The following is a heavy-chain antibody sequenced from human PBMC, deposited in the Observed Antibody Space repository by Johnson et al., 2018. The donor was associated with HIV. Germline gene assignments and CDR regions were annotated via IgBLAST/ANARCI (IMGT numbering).Heavy chain of an antibody. D-gene: IGHD2-15*01. CDR1: GFTLSDHY. V-gene: IGHV3-7*05. CDR3: ARDSVILVDGAFDI. CDR2: IKQDGSEK. J-gene: IGHJ3*02. Sequence: VQLVESGGGLVQPGGSLRLSCAASGFTLSDHYMDWVRQDPGKGLEWVANIKQDGSEKYYVDSVKGRFTISRDNAKNSLYLQMNSLRAEDTAVYYCARDSVILVDGAFDIWGQGTMVTVSS.